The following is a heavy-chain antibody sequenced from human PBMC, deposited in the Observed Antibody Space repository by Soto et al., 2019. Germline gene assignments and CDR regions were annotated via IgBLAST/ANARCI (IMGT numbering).Heavy chain of an antibody. D-gene: IGHD3-3*01. CDR1: GFMCDDYN. CDR3: ARENLSFGSALDV. J-gene: IGHJ6*02. V-gene: IGHV3-43*01. Sequence: GSSLRLSCAASGFMCDDYNMHWVRQAPGKGLEWVSLITWNGGNKYYEDSVKGRFTISRDGTTQSVSLQMTSLKREDTGVYYCARENLSFGSALDVWGQGTTVTVS. CDR2: ITWNGGNK.